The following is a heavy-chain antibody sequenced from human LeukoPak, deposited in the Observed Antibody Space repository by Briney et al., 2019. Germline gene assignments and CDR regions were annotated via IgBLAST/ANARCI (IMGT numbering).Heavy chain of an antibody. Sequence: ASVKVSCMVSGYTLTELSMHWVRQAPGKGLEWMGGFDPEDGETIYAQKFQGRVTMTEDTSTDTAYMELSSLRSEDTAVYYCATGGLSGLSTGTKSFDYWGQGTLVTVSS. CDR3: ATGGLSGLSTGTKSFDY. V-gene: IGHV1-24*01. J-gene: IGHJ4*02. D-gene: IGHD1-7*01. CDR2: FDPEDGET. CDR1: GYTLTELS.